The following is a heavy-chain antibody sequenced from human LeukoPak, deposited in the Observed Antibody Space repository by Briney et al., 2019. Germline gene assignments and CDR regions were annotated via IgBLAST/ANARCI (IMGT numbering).Heavy chain of an antibody. Sequence: SGGSLRLSCAASGFTFSSYSLYWVRLAPGQGMGWVSSISSSSSYVYYADSVKGRFNISRDNAKNSLNLQMNSLRAEDTAVYYCARAGGSEHFDYWGQGTLVTVSS. V-gene: IGHV3-21*01. CDR2: ISSSSSYV. CDR1: GFTFSSYS. CDR3: ARAGGSEHFDY. J-gene: IGHJ4*02. D-gene: IGHD3-10*01.